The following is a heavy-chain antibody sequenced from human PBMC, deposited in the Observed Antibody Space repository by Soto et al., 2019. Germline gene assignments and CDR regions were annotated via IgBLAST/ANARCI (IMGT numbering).Heavy chain of an antibody. J-gene: IGHJ4*02. CDR1: GFTFSSYA. CDR2: ISGSGGST. V-gene: IGHV3-23*01. CDR3: AKTPRRIAAAGTFFDY. D-gene: IGHD6-13*01. Sequence: GGSLRLSCAASGFTFSSYAMSWVRQAPGKGLEWVSAISGSGGSTYYADSVKGRFTISRDNSKNTLYLQMNSLRAEDTAVYYCAKTPRRIAAAGTFFDYWGQGTLVTVSS.